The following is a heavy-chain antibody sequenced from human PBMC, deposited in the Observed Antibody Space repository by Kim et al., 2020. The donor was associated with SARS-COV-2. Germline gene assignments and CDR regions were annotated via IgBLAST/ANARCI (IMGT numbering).Heavy chain of an antibody. D-gene: IGHD3-10*01. V-gene: IGHV3-30*01. J-gene: IGHJ4*02. Sequence: ADSVKGRFTISRDNSKNTLYLQMNSLRAEDTAVYYCARDTAMVRGAPSGYWGQGTLVTVSS. CDR3: ARDTAMVRGAPSGY.